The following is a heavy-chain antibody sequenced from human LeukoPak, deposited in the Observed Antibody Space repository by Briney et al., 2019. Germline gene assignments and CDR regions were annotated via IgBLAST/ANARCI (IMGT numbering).Heavy chain of an antibody. CDR1: GGSISSYY. CDR3: ARNTAMEYYYMDV. CDR2: IYYSGST. D-gene: IGHD5-18*01. J-gene: IGHJ6*03. V-gene: IGHV4-59*01. Sequence: KSSETLSLTCTVSGGSISSYYWSWIRQPPGKGLEWIGYIYYSGSTNYNPSLKSRVTISVDTSKNQFSLKLSSVTAADTAVYYCARNTAMEYYYMDVWGKGTTVTVSS.